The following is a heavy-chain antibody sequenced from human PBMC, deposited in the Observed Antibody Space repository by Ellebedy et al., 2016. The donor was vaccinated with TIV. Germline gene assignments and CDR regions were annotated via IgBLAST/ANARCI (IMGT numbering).Heavy chain of an antibody. CDR2: IYYKGDT. Sequence: SETLSLTXTVSGDSFSTASSYWSWIRQSAGQGLEWIGYIYYKGDTYYNPSFKSRVTMSGDTSKNQFSLKVSSVTAADTAVYYCARDLGSGRYPGHWGQGTLVTVSS. V-gene: IGHV4-61*01. J-gene: IGHJ4*02. CDR1: GDSFSTASSY. D-gene: IGHD3-10*01. CDR3: ARDLGSGRYPGH.